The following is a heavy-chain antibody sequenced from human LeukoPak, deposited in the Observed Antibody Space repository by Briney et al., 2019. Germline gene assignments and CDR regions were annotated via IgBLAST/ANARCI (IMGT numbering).Heavy chain of an antibody. V-gene: IGHV3-23*01. J-gene: IGHJ5*02. CDR3: ARGRITVVRGAATSWFDP. CDR2: ISGSDGST. CDR1: GFTFSSYA. Sequence: GGSLRLSCAASGFTFSSYAMNWVRQAPGKGLEWVSTISGSDGSTYYADSVKGRFTISRDNSKNTLYLQMNSLTAEDTAVYYCARGRITVVRGAATSWFDPWGQGTLVTVSS. D-gene: IGHD3-10*01.